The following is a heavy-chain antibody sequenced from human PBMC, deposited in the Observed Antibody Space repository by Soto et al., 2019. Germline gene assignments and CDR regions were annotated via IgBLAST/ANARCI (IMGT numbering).Heavy chain of an antibody. J-gene: IGHJ4*02. V-gene: IGHV3-23*01. CDR1: GFTFITYD. D-gene: IGHD3-22*01. CDR2: ITAGGGDT. CDR3: ARGDSIRRCCSYFDY. Sequence: GGSLRLSCAAFGFTFITYDMSWVRQAPAKGLEWVSTITAGGGDTFYADSVKGRFTISRDNSENTLYLQMSSPRAEDTAVYYCARGDSIRRCCSYFDYWGQGTLVTVSS.